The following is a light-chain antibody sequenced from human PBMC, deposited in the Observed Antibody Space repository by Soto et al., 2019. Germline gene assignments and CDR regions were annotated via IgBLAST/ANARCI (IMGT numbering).Light chain of an antibody. Sequence: QSVLTQPPSVSGAPGQRVTISCTGSSSNIGAGYDVHWYQQLPGTAPKLLIYGNSNRPSGVPDRFSGSKSVTSASLAITGLQAEDEADYYCQSYDSSLSGLVFGTGTKLTVL. J-gene: IGLJ1*01. CDR2: GNS. CDR3: QSYDSSLSGLV. CDR1: SSNIGAGYD. V-gene: IGLV1-40*01.